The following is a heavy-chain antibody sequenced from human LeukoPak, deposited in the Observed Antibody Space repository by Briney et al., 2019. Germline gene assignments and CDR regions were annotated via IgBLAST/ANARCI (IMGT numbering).Heavy chain of an antibody. Sequence: PGGSLTLSCEDSGFTFRSYEMNWVRQAPGKGLEWIAYLSSSGSAFSYADSVKGRFTISRDNAKNSLYLQMNSLRAEDTAVYYCARNQILTGYSVSWYFDLWGRGTLVTVSS. V-gene: IGHV3-48*03. D-gene: IGHD3-9*01. J-gene: IGHJ2*01. CDR3: ARNQILTGYSVSWYFDL. CDR1: GFTFRSYE. CDR2: LSSSGSAF.